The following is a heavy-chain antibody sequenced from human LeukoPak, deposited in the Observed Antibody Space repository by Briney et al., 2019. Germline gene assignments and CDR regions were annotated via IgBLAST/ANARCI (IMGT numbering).Heavy chain of an antibody. D-gene: IGHD4/OR15-4a*01. CDR1: GYTFTSNG. CDR3: ARDDDYNPLVH. CDR2: FSTNNGDT. V-gene: IGHV1-18*01. J-gene: IGHJ4*02. Sequence: ASVKVSCKASGYTFTSNGISWVRQAPGQGLEWMGWFSTNNGDTKYGKKFQGRVIMTTDTSTSTAYMEVRSLRSDDTAVYYCARDDDYNPLVHWGQGTLVTVSS.